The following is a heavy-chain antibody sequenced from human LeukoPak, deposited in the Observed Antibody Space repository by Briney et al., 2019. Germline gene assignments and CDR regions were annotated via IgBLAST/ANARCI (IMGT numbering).Heavy chain of an antibody. J-gene: IGHJ6*03. CDR2: IHYSGST. CDR1: GVSITTYY. CDR3: ARARCSGGSCPYYYYYYYMDV. V-gene: IGHV4-39*07. D-gene: IGHD2-15*01. Sequence: SETLSLTCTVSGVSITTYYWSWIRQPPGKGLEWIGSIHYSGSTYYNPSLQSRVTISIDTSKNQFSLKLRFVTAADTAVYYCARARCSGGSCPYYYYYYYMDVWGKGTTVTVSS.